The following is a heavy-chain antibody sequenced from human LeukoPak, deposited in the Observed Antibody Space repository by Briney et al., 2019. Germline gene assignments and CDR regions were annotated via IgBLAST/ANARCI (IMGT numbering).Heavy chain of an antibody. CDR2: ISPYNGNT. CDR1: GYSFTNFG. Sequence: ASVKVSCKASGYSFTNFGITWVRQAPGQGLEWMGWISPYNGNTNYAQKLQGRVTMTRDTSTSTAYMELRSLRSDDTAVYYCATYSAAGRTYYFDYWGQGALVTVSS. J-gene: IGHJ4*02. D-gene: IGHD6-13*01. CDR3: ATYSAAGRTYYFDY. V-gene: IGHV1-18*01.